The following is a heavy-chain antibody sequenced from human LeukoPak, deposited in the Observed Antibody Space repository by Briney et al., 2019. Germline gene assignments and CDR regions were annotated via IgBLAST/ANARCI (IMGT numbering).Heavy chain of an antibody. Sequence: PGGSLRLSCAASGFIFSSYWMSWVRQAPGKGLEWVANIKQDGSEKYCVDSVKGRFTISRDNAKNSLYLQMNSLRAEDTAVYYCARPKTDNYDFWSGTDWYFDLWGRGTLVTVSS. J-gene: IGHJ2*01. V-gene: IGHV3-7*01. CDR2: IKQDGSEK. CDR3: ARPKTDNYDFWSGTDWYFDL. D-gene: IGHD3-3*01. CDR1: GFIFSSYW.